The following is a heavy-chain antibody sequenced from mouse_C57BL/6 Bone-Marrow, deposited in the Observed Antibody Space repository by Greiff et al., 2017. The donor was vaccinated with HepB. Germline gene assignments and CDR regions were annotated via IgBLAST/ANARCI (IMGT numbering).Heavy chain of an antibody. J-gene: IGHJ3*01. CDR3: VRQSPLRTGAWFAY. D-gene: IGHD4-1*01. CDR1: GYTFTDYN. Sequence: EVQLQQSGPELVKPGASVKIPCKASGYTFTDYNMDWVKQSHGKSLEWIGDINPNNGGTIYNQKFKGKATLTVDKSSSTAYMERRSLTSEETAVYYCVRQSPLRTGAWFAYWGQGTLVTVSA. CDR2: INPNNGGT. V-gene: IGHV1-18*01.